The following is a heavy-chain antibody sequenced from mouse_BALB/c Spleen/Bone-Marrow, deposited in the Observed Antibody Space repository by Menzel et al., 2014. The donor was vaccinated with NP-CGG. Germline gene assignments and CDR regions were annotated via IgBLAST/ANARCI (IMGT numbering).Heavy chain of an antibody. Sequence: QVQLKESGAELVRPGSSVKISCKSSGYVFSTYWINWVKQRPGQGLEWIGQIYPGDGDTDFNGKFKDKATLSADESSNTAYMQLSSLTSEDSAVYFCARGGISVDYWGRGTTLTVSS. CDR3: ARGGISVDY. J-gene: IGHJ2*01. CDR2: IYPGDGDT. CDR1: GYVFSTYW. V-gene: IGHV1-80*01.